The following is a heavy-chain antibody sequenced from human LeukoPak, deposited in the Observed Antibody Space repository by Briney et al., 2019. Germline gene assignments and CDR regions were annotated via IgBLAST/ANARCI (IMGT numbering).Heavy chain of an antibody. D-gene: IGHD6-6*01. V-gene: IGHV3-23*01. J-gene: IGHJ4*02. CDR1: EFTFSSYA. Sequence: GGSLRLSCAASEFTFSSYAMSGVRQAPGKGREWVSAISGSGGSTYYADSVKGRFTISRDNSKNTLYLQMNSQRAEDTAVYYCAKWGPLSIALLDYWGQGTLVTVSS. CDR2: ISGSGGST. CDR3: AKWGPLSIALLDY.